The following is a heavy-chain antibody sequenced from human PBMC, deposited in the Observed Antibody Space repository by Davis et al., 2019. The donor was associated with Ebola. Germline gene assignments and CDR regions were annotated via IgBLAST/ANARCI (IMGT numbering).Heavy chain of an antibody. Sequence: GESLKISCAASGFTFSDYEMHWVRQAPEKGLEWVSYISSSGSTIYYADSVKGRFTISRDNAKNMLYLQMDSLRVEDTAVYYCARYNSAYERADLDYWGQGTLVTVSS. CDR1: GFTFSDYE. CDR3: ARYNSAYERADLDY. V-gene: IGHV3-48*03. D-gene: IGHD5-12*01. J-gene: IGHJ4*02. CDR2: ISSSGSTI.